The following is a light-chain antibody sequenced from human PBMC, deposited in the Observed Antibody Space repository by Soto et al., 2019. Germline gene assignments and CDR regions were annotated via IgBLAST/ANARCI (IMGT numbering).Light chain of an antibody. J-gene: IGKJ1*01. CDR1: QSITRSY. Sequence: EIVLTQSPGTLSLSPGERATLSCRASQSITRSYIAWYQQKPGQAPRLLIYDASSRATGIPDRFGGSGSGTDFTLTISRLEPEDFAVYYCQQYSSSSETFDQGTKVEIK. CDR3: QQYSSSSET. CDR2: DAS. V-gene: IGKV3-20*01.